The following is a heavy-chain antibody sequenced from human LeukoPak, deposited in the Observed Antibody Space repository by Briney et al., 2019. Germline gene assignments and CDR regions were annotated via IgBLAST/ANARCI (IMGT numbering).Heavy chain of an antibody. CDR1: GFTFSSYA. J-gene: IGHJ6*03. V-gene: IGHV3-23*01. D-gene: IGHD6-6*01. CDR2: ISGSGGST. CDR3: AKDSTYSSSSYYYYYYMDV. Sequence: GGSLRLSCAASGFTFSSYAMSWVRQAPGKGLEWVLAISGSGGSTYYADSVKGRFTISRDNSKNTLYLQMNSLRAEDTAVYYCAKDSTYSSSSYYYYYYMDVWGKGTTVTVSS.